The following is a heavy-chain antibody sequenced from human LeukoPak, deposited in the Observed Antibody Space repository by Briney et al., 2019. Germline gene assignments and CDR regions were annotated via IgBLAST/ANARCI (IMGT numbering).Heavy chain of an antibody. Sequence: GGSLRLSCAASGFTFSSYSMNWVRQAPGKGLEWVSYISSSSSTIYYADSVKGRFTISRDNAKNSLYLQMNSLRAEDTAVYYCARDQAHPYTAMVPEDDYYYYYGMDVWGQGTTVTVSS. CDR3: ARDQAHPYTAMVPEDDYYYYYGMDV. J-gene: IGHJ6*02. V-gene: IGHV3-48*04. CDR1: GFTFSSYS. CDR2: ISSSSSTI. D-gene: IGHD5-18*01.